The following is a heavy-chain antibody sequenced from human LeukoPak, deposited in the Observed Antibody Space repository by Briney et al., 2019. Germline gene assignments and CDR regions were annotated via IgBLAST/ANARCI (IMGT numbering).Heavy chain of an antibody. D-gene: IGHD3-9*01. CDR1: GFTFSSYS. V-gene: IGHV3-21*01. CDR3: AGDYDILTGYAPYYYYGMDV. Sequence: GGSLRLSCAASGFTFSSYSMNWVRQAPGKGLEWVSSISSSSSYIYYADSVKGRFTISRDNAQNSLYLQMNSLRAEDTAVYYCAGDYDILTGYAPYYYYGMDVWGKGTTVTVSS. J-gene: IGHJ6*04. CDR2: ISSSSSYI.